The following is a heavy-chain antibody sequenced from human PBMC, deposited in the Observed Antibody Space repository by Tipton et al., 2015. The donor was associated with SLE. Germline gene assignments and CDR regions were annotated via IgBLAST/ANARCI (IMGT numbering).Heavy chain of an antibody. CDR1: GFTFSSYE. CDR3: ARGGSSGWDFDY. Sequence: SLRLSCAASGFTFSSYEMNWVRQAPGKGLEWVSYISSRGSTIYYADSVKGRFTISRDNGKNSLYLQMNSLRAEDTAVYYCARGGSSGWDFDYWGQGTLVTVSS. J-gene: IGHJ4*02. D-gene: IGHD6-19*01. V-gene: IGHV3-48*03. CDR2: ISSRGSTI.